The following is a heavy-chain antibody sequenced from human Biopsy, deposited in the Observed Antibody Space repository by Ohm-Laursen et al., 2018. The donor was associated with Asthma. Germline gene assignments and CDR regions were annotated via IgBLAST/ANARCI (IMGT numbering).Heavy chain of an antibody. Sequence: SQTLSLTCPVSGCSISSGGYSWSWIRQPPGKGLEWIGYIYHSGSTYYNPSLKSRVTISVDRSKNQFSLKLSSVTAADTAVYYCARVKDGYNFDYWGRGTLVTVSS. CDR2: IYHSGST. J-gene: IGHJ4*02. V-gene: IGHV4-30-2*01. D-gene: IGHD5-24*01. CDR1: GCSISSGGYS. CDR3: ARVKDGYNFDY.